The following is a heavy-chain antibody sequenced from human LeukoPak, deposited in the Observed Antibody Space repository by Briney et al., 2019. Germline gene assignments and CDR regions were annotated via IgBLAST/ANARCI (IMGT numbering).Heavy chain of an antibody. CDR1: GFTFGDYA. Sequence: GRSLRLSCTASGFTFGDYAMSWVRQAPGKGLEWAGFIRSKAYGGTTEYAASVKGRFTISRDDSKSIAYLQMNSLKTEDTAVYYCTRDLKNLGNYYYYGMDVWGKGTTVTVSS. CDR3: TRDLKNLGNYYYYGMDV. D-gene: IGHD1-7*01. V-gene: IGHV3-49*04. J-gene: IGHJ6*04. CDR2: IRSKAYGGTT.